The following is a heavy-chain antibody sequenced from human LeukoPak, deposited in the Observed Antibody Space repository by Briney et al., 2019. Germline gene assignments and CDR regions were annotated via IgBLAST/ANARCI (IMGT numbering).Heavy chain of an antibody. CDR3: ARVKGYSGYDYYFDY. CDR2: ISSSGSTI. D-gene: IGHD5-12*01. Sequence: GGSLRLSCAASGFTFSNYYMSWIRQAPGKGLEWVSYISSSGSTIYYADSVKGRFTISRDNAKNSLYLQMNSLRAEDTAVYYCARVKGYSGYDYYFDYWGQGTLVTVSS. J-gene: IGHJ4*02. CDR1: GFTFSNYY. V-gene: IGHV3-11*01.